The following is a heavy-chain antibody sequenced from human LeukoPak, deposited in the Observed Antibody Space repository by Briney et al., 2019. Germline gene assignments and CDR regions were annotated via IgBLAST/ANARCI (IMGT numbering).Heavy chain of an antibody. CDR3: ARGYYYGSESYWHTKWFDP. D-gene: IGHD3-10*01. Sequence: GSSVKVSCKPSGGTFNSHFISWLRQAPGQGLEWMGGIIPVFGTASYAEKSQGRVTITTDESTNTAYMEMSSLTSEDTAVYYCARGYYYGSESYWHTKWFDPWGQGTLVTVSS. CDR2: IIPVFGTA. CDR1: GGTFNSHF. V-gene: IGHV1-69*05. J-gene: IGHJ5*02.